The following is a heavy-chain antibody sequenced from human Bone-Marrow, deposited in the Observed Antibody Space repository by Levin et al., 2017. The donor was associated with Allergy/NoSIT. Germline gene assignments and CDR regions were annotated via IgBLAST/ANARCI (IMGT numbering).Heavy chain of an antibody. V-gene: IGHV3-30*18. CDR1: GFTFSSYG. D-gene: IGHD5-12*01. Sequence: SCAASGFTFSSYGMHWVRQAPGKGLEWVAVISYDGSNKYYADSVKGRFTISRDNSKNTLYLQMNSLRAEDTAVYYCAKDIVATTAPYYYYYGMDVWGQGTTVTVSS. CDR3: AKDIVATTAPYYYYYGMDV. CDR2: ISYDGSNK. J-gene: IGHJ6*02.